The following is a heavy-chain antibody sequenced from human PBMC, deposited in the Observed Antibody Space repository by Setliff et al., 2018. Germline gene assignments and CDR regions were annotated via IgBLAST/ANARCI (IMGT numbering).Heavy chain of an antibody. Sequence: ASVKVSCKPSGYTFNDYGIAWVRQAPGQGLEWMGWISPHTGNTYYTPKLHGRVTLTTDTSASTAYMELRSLGSDDTAVYYCSRLVRFCTRTACQRLSGGEFWGQGTLVTVSS. J-gene: IGHJ4*02. CDR2: ISPHTGNT. D-gene: IGHD2-8*01. V-gene: IGHV1-18*01. CDR3: SRLVRFCTRTACQRLSGGEF. CDR1: GYTFNDYG.